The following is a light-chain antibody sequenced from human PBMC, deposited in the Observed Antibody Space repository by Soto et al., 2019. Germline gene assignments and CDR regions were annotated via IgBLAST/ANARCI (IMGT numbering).Light chain of an antibody. CDR3: QQYNSYWT. J-gene: IGKJ1*01. CDR1: QSISSW. Sequence: DIQMTQSPSTLSASVGDRVTITCRASQSISSWLAWYQQKPGKAPKLLIYKASSLETGAPSRFSGSGYGTEFTLTISSLQPDDFATYYCQQYNSYWTFGQGTKVDIK. V-gene: IGKV1-5*03. CDR2: KAS.